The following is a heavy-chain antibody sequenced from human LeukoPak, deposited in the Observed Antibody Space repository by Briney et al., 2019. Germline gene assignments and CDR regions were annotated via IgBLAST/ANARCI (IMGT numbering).Heavy chain of an antibody. CDR2: INPNSGGT. V-gene: IGHV1-2*06. D-gene: IGHD3-3*01. Sequence: ASVKVSCKASGYTFTGYYMHWVRQAPGQGLEWMGRINPNSGGTNYAQKLQGRVTMTTDTSTSTAYMELRSLRSDDTAVYYCARGPITIFGVVPFDPWGQGTLVTVSS. CDR3: ARGPITIFGVVPFDP. J-gene: IGHJ5*02. CDR1: GYTFTGYY.